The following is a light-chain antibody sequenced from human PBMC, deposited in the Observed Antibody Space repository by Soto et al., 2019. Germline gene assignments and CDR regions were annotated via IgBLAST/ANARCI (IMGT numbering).Light chain of an antibody. CDR3: QHYYSDPPWT. V-gene: IGKV4-1*01. CDR1: QSVLYSSNNKND. Sequence: DIVMTQSPDSLAVSLGERATINCRSSQSVLYSSNNKNDLGWYQQKPGQPPKLLIYWASTRESGVPDLFSGSGAATDFTLTISSLQAEDVAVYYCQHYYSDPPWTFGQGTKGEIK. CDR2: WAS. J-gene: IGKJ1*01.